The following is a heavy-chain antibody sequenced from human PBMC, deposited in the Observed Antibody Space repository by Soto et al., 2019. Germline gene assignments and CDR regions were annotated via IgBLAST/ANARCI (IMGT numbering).Heavy chain of an antibody. J-gene: IGHJ6*03. CDR2: INSDGSST. CDR3: ARGWDPYYYYYMDV. Sequence: GGSLRHSCAASGVTFISYWMHWVRQATGKGLVWVSRINSDGSSTSYADSVKGRFTISRDNAKNTLYLQMNSLRAEDTAVYYCARGWDPYYYYYMDVWGKGTTVTVSS. CDR1: GVTFISYW. D-gene: IGHD1-26*01. V-gene: IGHV3-74*01.